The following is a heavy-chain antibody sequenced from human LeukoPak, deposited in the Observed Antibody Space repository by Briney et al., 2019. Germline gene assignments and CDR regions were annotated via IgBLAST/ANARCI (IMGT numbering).Heavy chain of an antibody. Sequence: SETLSLTRALSGGSFRGYYTSSGCHPPRKGLERSGEINHSGSTNYNPSLKSRVTISVDTSKNQFSLKLSSVTAADTAVYYCARGGVGATRASHYWGQGTLVTVSS. CDR1: GGSFRGYY. CDR3: ARGGVGATRASHY. CDR2: INHSGST. V-gene: IGHV4-34*01. D-gene: IGHD1-26*01. J-gene: IGHJ4*02.